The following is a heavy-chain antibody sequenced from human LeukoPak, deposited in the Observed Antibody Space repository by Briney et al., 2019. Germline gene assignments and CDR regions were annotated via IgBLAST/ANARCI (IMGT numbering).Heavy chain of an antibody. V-gene: IGHV4-31*03. Sequence: KPSETLSLTCTVSGGSISSGGYSWSWIRQHPGKGLEWIGYIYYSGSTYYNPSLKSRVTISVDTSKNQFSLKLSSVTAADTAVYYCAGAATHDAFDIWGQGTMVTVSS. CDR3: AGAATHDAFDI. CDR2: IYYSGST. CDR1: GGSISSGGYS. D-gene: IGHD2-15*01. J-gene: IGHJ3*02.